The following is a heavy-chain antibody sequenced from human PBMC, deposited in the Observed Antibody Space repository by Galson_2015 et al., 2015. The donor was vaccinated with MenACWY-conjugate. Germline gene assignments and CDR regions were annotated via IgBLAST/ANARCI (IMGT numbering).Heavy chain of an antibody. D-gene: IGHD2-2*01. J-gene: IGHJ3*02. CDR3: ARHDRTAPARSGASDI. CDR1: GGSIRSSSYY. Sequence: LSLTCTVSGGSIRSSSYYWAWIRQPPGRGLEWIGTIYYSGSTYYNSSLKSRVPISVDTSQNQFSLNLSSVTAADTAMYYCARHDRTAPARSGASDIWGRGTMVTVSS. V-gene: IGHV4-39*01. CDR2: IYYSGST.